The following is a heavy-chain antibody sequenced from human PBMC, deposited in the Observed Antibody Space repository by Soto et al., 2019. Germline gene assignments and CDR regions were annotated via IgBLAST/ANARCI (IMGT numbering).Heavy chain of an antibody. CDR2: FYASGST. J-gene: IGHJ4*02. CDR3: AREKRAYCSGASCYYLDY. V-gene: IGHV4-4*07. Sequence: PSETLSLTCTVSGDSISSYYWSWIRQPAGKGLEWIGRFYASGSTDSNPSLKSRLSMSVETSKKQFSLKLSSVTAADTAVYYCAREKRAYCSGASCYYLDYWGQGTLVTVSS. D-gene: IGHD2-15*01. CDR1: GDSISSYY.